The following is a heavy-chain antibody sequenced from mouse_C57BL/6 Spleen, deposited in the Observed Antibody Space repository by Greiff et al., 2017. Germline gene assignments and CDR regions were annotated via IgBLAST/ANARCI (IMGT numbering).Heavy chain of an antibody. Sequence: VKLVESGPELVKPGASVKISCKASGYAFSSSWMNWVKQRPGKGLEWIGRIYPGDGDTNYNGKFKGKATLTADKSSSTAYMQLSSLTSEDSAVYFCARSGYGSSLYYFDYWGQGTTLTVSS. D-gene: IGHD1-1*01. J-gene: IGHJ2*01. CDR2: IYPGDGDT. CDR1: GYAFSSSW. CDR3: ARSGYGSSLYYFDY. V-gene: IGHV1-82*01.